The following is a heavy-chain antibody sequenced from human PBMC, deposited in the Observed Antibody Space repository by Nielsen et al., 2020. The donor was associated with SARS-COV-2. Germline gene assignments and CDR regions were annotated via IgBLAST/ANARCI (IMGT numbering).Heavy chain of an antibody. CDR1: GGSFGGYY. Sequence: SETLSLTCAVYGGSFGGYYWSWIRQPPGKGPEWIGEINHSGCTNYNPSLKSRVTISVDTSKNQFSLKLSSVTAADTAVYYCARGNGYSYGYAFDYWGQGTLVTVSS. D-gene: IGHD5-18*01. V-gene: IGHV4-34*01. CDR3: ARGNGYSYGYAFDY. CDR2: INHSGCT. J-gene: IGHJ4*02.